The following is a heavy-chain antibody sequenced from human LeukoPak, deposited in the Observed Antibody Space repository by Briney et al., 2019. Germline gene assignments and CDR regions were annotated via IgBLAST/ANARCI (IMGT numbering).Heavy chain of an antibody. CDR2: INPNSGGT. CDR3: ARGPIAVAGLIDY. Sequence: ASVKVSCKASGYTFTGYYMHWVRQAPGQGLEWMGWINPNSGGTNYAQKFQGRVTMTRDTSISTAYMELSRLRSDDTAVYYCARGPIAVAGLIDYWGQGTLVTVSS. V-gene: IGHV1-2*02. D-gene: IGHD6-19*01. CDR1: GYTFTGYY. J-gene: IGHJ4*02.